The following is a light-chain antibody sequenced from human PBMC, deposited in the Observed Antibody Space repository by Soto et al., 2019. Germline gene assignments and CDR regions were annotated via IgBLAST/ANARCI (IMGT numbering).Light chain of an antibody. V-gene: IGLV1-44*01. CDR1: SSNIVSNT. CDR2: TNN. J-gene: IGLJ2*01. CDR3: AAWDDSLNGVV. Sequence: QAVVTQPPSASGTPGQGVTISCSGGSSNIVSNTVNWYQHLPGTAPKLLIYTNNQRPSGVPDRFSGSKSGTSASLAISGLQSEDEADYYCAAWDDSLNGVVFGGGTKLTVL.